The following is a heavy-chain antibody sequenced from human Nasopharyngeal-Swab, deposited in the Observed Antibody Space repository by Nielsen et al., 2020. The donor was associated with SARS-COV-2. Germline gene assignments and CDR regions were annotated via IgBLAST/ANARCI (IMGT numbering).Heavy chain of an antibody. CDR1: GYTFTGYY. V-gene: IGHV1-2*06. CDR2: INPNSGAT. D-gene: IGHD4-11*01. Sequence: ASVQVSCKTSGYTFTGYYIQWVRQAPGQGLEWMGRINPNSGATKSAQRFQGRGTMTSDTSISTAYMELSSLTSDDTALYYCAREHPTTRASDYWGQGTLVTVSS. J-gene: IGHJ4*02. CDR3: AREHPTTRASDY.